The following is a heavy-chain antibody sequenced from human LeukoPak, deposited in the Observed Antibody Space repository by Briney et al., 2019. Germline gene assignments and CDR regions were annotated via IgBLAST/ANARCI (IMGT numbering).Heavy chain of an antibody. CDR1: GYTFTSYY. V-gene: IGHV1-46*01. CDR3: ANARNPEDWFDP. J-gene: IGHJ5*02. Sequence: ASVKVSCKASGYTFTSYYMHWVRQAPGQGLEWMGIVNPSGGSTSYAQKFQGRVTMTRDTSTSTVYMELSSLRSEDTAVYYCANARNPEDWFDPWGQGTLVTVSS. CDR2: VNPSGGST. D-gene: IGHD1-14*01.